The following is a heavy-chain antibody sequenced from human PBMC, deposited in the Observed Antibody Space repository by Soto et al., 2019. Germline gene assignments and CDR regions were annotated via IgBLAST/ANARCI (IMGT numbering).Heavy chain of an antibody. CDR1: GFTFSKFA. J-gene: IGHJ3*02. CDR2: ISSGGHDT. V-gene: IGHV3-48*01. Sequence: GGSVRLSCEGSGFTFSKFAMMWVRQAPGKGLEWVSKISSGGHDTYYVDSVKGRFTISRDNAGSSLQLQMNRLRGEDTAMYYCVREYYGESIWGHGTMVTVSS. D-gene: IGHD3-10*01. CDR3: VREYYGESI.